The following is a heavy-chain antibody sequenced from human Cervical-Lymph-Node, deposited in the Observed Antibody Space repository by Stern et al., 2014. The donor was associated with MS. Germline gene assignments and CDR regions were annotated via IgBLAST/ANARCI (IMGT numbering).Heavy chain of an antibody. D-gene: IGHD1-14*01. Sequence: VQLVESGAEVKKPGSSVKVSCKASRDTFNSYSINWVRQAPGQRLEWMGRIIPVLGRPKYGQKFQGRVTISADKSTSTVNMEVSSLRSEDTAVYYCARDDPDRTANYYAMDVWGQGTTVIVSS. CDR2: IIPVLGRP. CDR1: RDTFNSYS. CDR3: ARDDPDRTANYYAMDV. J-gene: IGHJ6*02. V-gene: IGHV1-69*09.